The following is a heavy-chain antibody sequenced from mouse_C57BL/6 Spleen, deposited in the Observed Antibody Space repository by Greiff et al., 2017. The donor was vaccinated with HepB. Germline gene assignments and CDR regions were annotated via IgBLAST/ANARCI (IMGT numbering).Heavy chain of an antibody. CDR2: INPSSGYT. D-gene: IGHD2-4*01. J-gene: IGHJ3*01. CDR1: GYTFTSYW. CDR3: ASPIYYDYDGGWFAY. Sequence: QVQLKESGAELAKPGASVKLSCKASGYTFTSYWMHWVKQRPGQGLEWIGYINPSSGYTKYNQKFKDKATLTADKSSSTAYMQLSSLTYEDSAVYYCASPIYYDYDGGWFAYWGQGTLVTVSA. V-gene: IGHV1-7*01.